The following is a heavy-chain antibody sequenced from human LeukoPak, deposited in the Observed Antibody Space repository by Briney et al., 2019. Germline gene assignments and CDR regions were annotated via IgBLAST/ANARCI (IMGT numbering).Heavy chain of an antibody. J-gene: IGHJ6*02. Sequence: RAGGSLRLSCAASGFTFSAHAMSWVRQAPGMGLEWISYISSSTGDIYYADSVKGRFTISRDNAKNSLYLQMNSLRAEDTAVYYCARDSGSIIVVDPYYYGMDVWGQGTTVTVSS. CDR3: ARDSGSIIVVDPYYYGMDV. CDR2: ISSSTGDI. V-gene: IGHV3-21*05. CDR1: GFTFSAHA. D-gene: IGHD2-2*01.